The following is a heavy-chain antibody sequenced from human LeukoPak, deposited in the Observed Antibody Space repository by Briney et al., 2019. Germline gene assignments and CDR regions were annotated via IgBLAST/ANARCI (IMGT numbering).Heavy chain of an antibody. CDR2: IYYSAST. V-gene: IGHV4-59*01. D-gene: IGHD5-18*01. J-gene: IGHJ4*02. CDR3: ASVGTAMVLDY. Sequence: GLDWIGYIYYSASTNYNPSLKSRVTISVDTSKNQFSLKLSSVTAADTAVYYCASVGTAMVLDYWGQGTLVTVSS.